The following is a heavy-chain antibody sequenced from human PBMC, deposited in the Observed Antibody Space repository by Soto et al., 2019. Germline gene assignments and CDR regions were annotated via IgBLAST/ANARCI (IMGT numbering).Heavy chain of an antibody. J-gene: IGHJ6*02. D-gene: IGHD2-15*01. CDR1: GGTFSSYA. Sequence: QVQLVQSGAEVKKPGSSVKVSCKASGGTFSSYAISWVRQAPGQGLEWMGGVIPIFGTANYAQKFQGRVTITADKSTSTAYMELSSLRSEDTAVYYCARDQSRNPGGYYGMDVWGRGTTVTVSS. CDR3: ARDQSRNPGGYYGMDV. V-gene: IGHV1-69*06. CDR2: VIPIFGTA.